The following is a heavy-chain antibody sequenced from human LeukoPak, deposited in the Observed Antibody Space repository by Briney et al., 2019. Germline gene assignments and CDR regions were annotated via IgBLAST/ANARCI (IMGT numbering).Heavy chain of an antibody. CDR1: GFTFDGYA. CDR2: INWNGGST. D-gene: IGHD1-26*01. J-gene: IGHJ3*01. V-gene: IGHV3-20*01. Sequence: GGSLRLSCAASGFTFDGYAMSWVRQAPGKGLEWVSHINWNGGSTGYADSVKGRFTISRDNAKDSLYLQMKSLRAEDTALYHCVRRSGSYYGAFDFWGQGTMVTVSS. CDR3: VRRSGSYYGAFDF.